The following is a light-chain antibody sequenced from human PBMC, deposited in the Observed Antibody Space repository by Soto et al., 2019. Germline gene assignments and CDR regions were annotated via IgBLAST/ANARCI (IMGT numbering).Light chain of an antibody. CDR2: DAS. CDR3: HSCTKWPPAT. J-gene: IGKJ5*01. Sequence: DIVFRQSPATLALCLGVKTTLSCRACQSVIRYLAWYQQRPGQAPRLLIYDASYWATGIRDRFSGCGSGTDFNLIFRSLEPEDFAVYYCHSCTKWPPATFGQGTRLEIK. V-gene: IGKV3-11*01. CDR1: QSVIRY.